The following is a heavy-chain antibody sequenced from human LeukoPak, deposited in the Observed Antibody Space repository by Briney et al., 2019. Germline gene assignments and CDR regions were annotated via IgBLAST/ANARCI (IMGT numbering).Heavy chain of an antibody. CDR2: IYPGDSKT. D-gene: IGHD4-11*01. V-gene: IGHV5-51*01. J-gene: IGHJ4*02. CDR1: GYSFTSYW. Sequence: GESLKISCKGSGYSFTSYWIGWVRQMPGIGLEWMGIIYPGDSKTRYSPSFQGQVTLSADKSISTAYLQWRSLKASDTAMYYCARQNDDSWPIIYNCGEGTLVTASS. CDR3: ARQNDDSWPIIYN.